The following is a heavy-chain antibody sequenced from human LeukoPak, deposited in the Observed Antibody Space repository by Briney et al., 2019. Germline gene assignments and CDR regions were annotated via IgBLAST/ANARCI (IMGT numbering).Heavy chain of an antibody. CDR3: ARYYCSGSSCYSTNWFDP. J-gene: IGHJ5*02. Sequence: ASETLSLTCAVYGGSFSGYYWSWIRQPPGKGLEWLGYFYYGGRSNYNPTLTSRVTMSVDTSKNQFSLKLTSVTAADTAVYFCARYYCSGSSCYSTNWFDPWGQGTLVTVSS. D-gene: IGHD2-15*01. CDR1: GGSFSGYY. CDR2: FYYGGRS. V-gene: IGHV4-59*08.